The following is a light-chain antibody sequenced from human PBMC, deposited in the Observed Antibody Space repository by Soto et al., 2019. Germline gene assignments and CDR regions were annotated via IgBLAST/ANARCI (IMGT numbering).Light chain of an antibody. Sequence: EIVMTQSPATLSVSPGERVTLSCRASESLSTYLAWYQQKPGQAPRLLIYGASTRATGVPARFSGSGSATDFPLTISSLHSEDSAVYYCQSYNDWPFSFGQGTKLQIK. CDR3: QSYNDWPFS. V-gene: IGKV3-15*01. CDR2: GAS. J-gene: IGKJ2*01. CDR1: ESLSTY.